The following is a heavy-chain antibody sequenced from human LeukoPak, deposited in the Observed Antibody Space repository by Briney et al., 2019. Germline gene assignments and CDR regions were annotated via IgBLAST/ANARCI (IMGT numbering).Heavy chain of an antibody. CDR2: IYYSGST. D-gene: IGHD3-3*01. V-gene: IGHV4-59*12. Sequence: NTSETLSLTCTVSGGSISSYYWSWIRQPPGKGLEWIGYIYYSGSTNYNPSLKSRVTISVDTSKNQFSLKLSSVTAADTAVYYCARDLAYYDFWSGSYPGYYFDYWGQGTLVTVSS. CDR3: ARDLAYYDFWSGSYPGYYFDY. J-gene: IGHJ4*02. CDR1: GGSISSYY.